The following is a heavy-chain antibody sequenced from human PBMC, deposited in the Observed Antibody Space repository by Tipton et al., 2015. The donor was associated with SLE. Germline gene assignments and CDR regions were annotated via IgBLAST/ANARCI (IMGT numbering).Heavy chain of an antibody. CDR1: GGSISSHY. CDR3: ARAGIAAATLSLVKFDY. D-gene: IGHD6-13*01. CDR2: IHYGGRT. J-gene: IGHJ4*02. V-gene: IGHV4-59*08. Sequence: TLSLTCTVSGGSISSHYWSWIRQPPGKGLEWIGYIHYGGRTYYSPSLKSRVTISGDTSKNQFSLKLSSVTAADTAVYYCARAGIAAATLSLVKFDYWGQGTLVTVSS.